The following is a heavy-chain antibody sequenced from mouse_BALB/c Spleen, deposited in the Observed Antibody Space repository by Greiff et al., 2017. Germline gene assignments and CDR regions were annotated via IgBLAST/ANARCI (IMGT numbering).Heavy chain of an antibody. Sequence: QVQLQQSGAELVRPGVSVKISCKGSGYTFTDYAMHWVKQSHAKSLEWIGVISTYYGDASYNQKFKGKATMTVDKSSSTAYMELARLTSEDSAIYYCAREVYYGYMDYWGQGTSVTVSS. CDR2: ISTYYGDA. CDR3: AREVYYGYMDY. V-gene: IGHV1S137*01. CDR1: GYTFTDYA. J-gene: IGHJ4*01. D-gene: IGHD1-2*01.